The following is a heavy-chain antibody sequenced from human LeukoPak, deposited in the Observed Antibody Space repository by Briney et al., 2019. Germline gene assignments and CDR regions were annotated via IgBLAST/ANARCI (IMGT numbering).Heavy chain of an antibody. CDR2: IFDDGTT. J-gene: IGHJ4*02. CDR1: EFIVTNYH. Sequence: PGGSLRLSCAASEFIVTNYHMNWVRQAPGKGLEWVSNIFDDGTTYYADSVKGRFTISRDISKNTAYLQMNSLRVEDTAVYYCARDPNDRYAFLDYWGQGTVVTVSS. D-gene: IGHD3-22*01. V-gene: IGHV3-66*02. CDR3: ARDPNDRYAFLDY.